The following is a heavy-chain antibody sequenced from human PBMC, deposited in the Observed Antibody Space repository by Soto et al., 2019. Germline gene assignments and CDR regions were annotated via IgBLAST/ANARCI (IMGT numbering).Heavy chain of an antibody. J-gene: IGHJ4*02. V-gene: IGHV3-9*01. CDR2: ISWNSGRI. D-gene: IGHD1-1*01. CDR1: GFTFDDYA. Sequence: EVQLVESGRGLVQPGRSLRLSCAASGFTFDDYAMHWVRQAPGKGLEWVSGISWNSGRIGYADSVKGRFTISRDNAKNSLFLQMSSLRVEDTALYYCVKDSAGSCCTFYLDYWGQGALVTVSS. CDR3: VKDSAGSCCTFYLDY.